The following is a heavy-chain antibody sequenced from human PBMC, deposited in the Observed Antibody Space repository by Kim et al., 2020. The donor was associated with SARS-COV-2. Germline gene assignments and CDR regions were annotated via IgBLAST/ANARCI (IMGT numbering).Heavy chain of an antibody. J-gene: IGHJ4*02. Sequence: SETLSLTCGVYGGSFSGYYWSWIRQPPGKGLEWIGEINHSGRTNYNPSLKSRVTISVDTSKNQFSLKLTSVTAADPAVYYCARRLSNTSGWGSHYCDLWGEGALVTASS. V-gene: IGHV4-34*01. CDR1: GGSFSGYY. CDR3: ARRLSNTSGWGSHYCDL. D-gene: IGHD3-10*01. CDR2: INHSGRT.